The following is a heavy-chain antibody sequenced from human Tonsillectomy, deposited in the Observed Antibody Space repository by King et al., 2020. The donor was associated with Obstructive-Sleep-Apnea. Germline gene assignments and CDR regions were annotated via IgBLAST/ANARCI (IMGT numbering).Heavy chain of an antibody. CDR2: IYYSGST. Sequence: VQLQESGPGLVKPSQTLSLNCTVSGGSFSSGGYYWSWIRQHPGKGPEWIGYIYYSGSTYYNPSLKSRVTISVDTSKNQFSLKLSSVTAADTAVYYCARDQDSSGYYSGAFDIWGQGTMVTVSS. CDR3: ARDQDSSGYYSGAFDI. J-gene: IGHJ3*02. V-gene: IGHV4-31*03. CDR1: GGSFSSGGYY. D-gene: IGHD3-22*01.